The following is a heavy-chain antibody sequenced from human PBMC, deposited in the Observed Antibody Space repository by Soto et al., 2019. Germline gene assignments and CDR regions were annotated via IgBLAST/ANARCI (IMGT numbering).Heavy chain of an antibody. V-gene: IGHV3-23*01. CDR2: ILVGGSP. J-gene: IGHJ3*02. CDR1: GLICSSYD. Sequence: GGSLRLSCAVSGLICSSYDMSWVRQAPGKGLEWVSTILVGGSPHYEDSVKGRFTISRDTSKNTVYLQMNSLTAGDTAVYYCAKATATSGGAFEIYGQGAMVT. D-gene: IGHD1-1*01. CDR3: AKATATSGGAFEI.